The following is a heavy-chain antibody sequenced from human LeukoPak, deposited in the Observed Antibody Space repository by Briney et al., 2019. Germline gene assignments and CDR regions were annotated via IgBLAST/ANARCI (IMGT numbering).Heavy chain of an antibody. V-gene: IGHV3-48*01. Sequence: GGSLRLSCAASGFTFSSYSMTWVRQAPGKGLEWVSYITSSSSTIYYADSVKGRFTISRDNAKNTLYLQMNSLRAEDTAVYYCAKGATFRGVIRTHFDYWGQGTLVTVSS. CDR3: AKGATFRGVIRTHFDY. D-gene: IGHD3-10*01. CDR1: GFTFSSYS. CDR2: ITSSSSTI. J-gene: IGHJ4*02.